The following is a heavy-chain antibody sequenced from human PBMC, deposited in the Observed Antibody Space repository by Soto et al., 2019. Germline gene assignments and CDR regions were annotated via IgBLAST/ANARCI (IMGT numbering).Heavy chain of an antibody. CDR3: AKDIITMIVVVITDAFDI. D-gene: IGHD3-22*01. V-gene: IGHV3-23*01. J-gene: IGHJ3*02. Sequence: EVQLLESGGGLVQPGGSLRLSCTASGLTFSSYAMSWVRQAPGKGLEWVSAISGSGGSTYYADSVKGRFTISRDNSKNTLYLQMNTLRPVYTAVYYCAKDIITMIVVVITDAFDIWGQGTMVTVSS. CDR1: GLTFSSYA. CDR2: ISGSGGST.